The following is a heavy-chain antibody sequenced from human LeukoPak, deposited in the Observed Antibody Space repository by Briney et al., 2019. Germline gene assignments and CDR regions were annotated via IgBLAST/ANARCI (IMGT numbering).Heavy chain of an antibody. CDR3: AKDKIPYGSGSSPFDY. CDR1: GFTFSSYG. CDR2: ISYDGSNK. D-gene: IGHD3-10*01. J-gene: IGHJ4*02. V-gene: IGHV3-30*18. Sequence: GGSLRLSCAASGFTFSSYGMHWVRQAPGKGLEWVAVISYDGSNKYYADSVKGRFTISRDNSKNTLYLQMNSLRAEDTAVYYCAKDKIPYGSGSSPFDYWGQGTLVTVSS.